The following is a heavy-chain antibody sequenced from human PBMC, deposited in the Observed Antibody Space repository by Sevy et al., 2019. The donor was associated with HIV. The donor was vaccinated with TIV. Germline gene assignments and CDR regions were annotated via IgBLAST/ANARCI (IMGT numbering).Heavy chain of an antibody. V-gene: IGHV3-21*01. J-gene: IGHJ5*02. D-gene: IGHD6-13*01. CDR2: ISSSSSYL. Sequence: GGSLRLSCAASGFTISRYSMNWVRQAPGKGLEWVSSISSSSSYLYYADSVKGRFTISRDNAKNSLYLQMNSLRAEDTAVYYCARGGSYSSSWYHRNWFDPWGQGTLVTVSS. CDR3: ARGGSYSSSWYHRNWFDP. CDR1: GFTISRYS.